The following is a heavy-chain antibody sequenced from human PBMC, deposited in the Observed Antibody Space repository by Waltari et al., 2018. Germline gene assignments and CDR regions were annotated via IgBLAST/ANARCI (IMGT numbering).Heavy chain of an antibody. CDR2: ISHDGSNK. CDR3: ARGEYSDCDY. D-gene: IGHD5-18*01. CDR1: GFTFSSYA. J-gene: IGHJ4*02. V-gene: IGHV3-30-3*01. Sequence: QVQLVESGGGVVQPGRSLRLSCAASGFTFSSYAMHWVRQAPGKGLEGVAVISHDGSNKYYADCVKGRFTMSRDNSKNTLYLQMNSLRAEDTAVYYCARGEYSDCDYWGQGTLVTVSS.